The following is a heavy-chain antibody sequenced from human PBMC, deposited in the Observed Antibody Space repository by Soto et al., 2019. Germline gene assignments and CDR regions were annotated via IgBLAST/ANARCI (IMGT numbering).Heavy chain of an antibody. CDR1: GYTFTSYG. V-gene: IGHV1-18*01. J-gene: IGHJ4*02. Sequence: ASVKVPCKASGYTFTSYGISWVRQAPGQGLEWMGWISPYNGNTNYAQNPQGRVTMTTDTSTSKAYMELMRLRSDDTAVSYCARDRQCALWGQGTMVTVST. CDR3: ARDRQCAL. CDR2: ISPYNGNT.